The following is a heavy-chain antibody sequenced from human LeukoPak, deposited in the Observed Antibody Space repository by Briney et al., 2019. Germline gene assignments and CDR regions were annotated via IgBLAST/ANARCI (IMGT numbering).Heavy chain of an antibody. J-gene: IGHJ4*02. CDR1: GFIFSSYA. CDR3: ASEDFWSGYYTFDY. V-gene: IGHV3-23*01. D-gene: IGHD3-3*01. Sequence: PGGSLRLSCAASGFIFSSYAMNWVRQAPGKGLEWVSAINDGGGRTYYADSVKGRFTISRDNSKNTLYLQMNSLRAEDTAVYYCASEDFWSGYYTFDYWGQGTLVTVSS. CDR2: INDGGGRT.